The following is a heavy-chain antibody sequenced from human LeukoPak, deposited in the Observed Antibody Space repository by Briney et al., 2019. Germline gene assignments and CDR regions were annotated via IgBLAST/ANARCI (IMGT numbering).Heavy chain of an antibody. CDR3: AREYKIPATGTLGFDI. Sequence: GGSLRLSCAASGFTFTTYTISWVRQTPAKGLEWVSAISGSATSTYYADSVKSRFTISRDNSKNTLYLQMSSLRAEDTAIYYCAREYKIPATGTLGFDIWGPGTMVTVSS. J-gene: IGHJ3*02. CDR1: GFTFTTYT. D-gene: IGHD1-1*01. V-gene: IGHV3-23*01. CDR2: ISGSATST.